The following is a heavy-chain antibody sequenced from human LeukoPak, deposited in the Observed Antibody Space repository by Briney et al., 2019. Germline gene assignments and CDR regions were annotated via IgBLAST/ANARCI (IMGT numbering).Heavy chain of an antibody. CDR1: GFTFSSYG. J-gene: IGHJ4*02. CDR3: AGGGGYFDY. D-gene: IGHD3-16*01. Sequence: PGRSLRLSCAASGFTFSSYGMHWVRQAPGKGLEWVTVISYDGNNKYYADSVKGRFTISRDNSKNTLYLQMNSLKAEDTAIYYCAGGGGYFDYWGPGTLVTVSS. CDR2: ISYDGNNK. V-gene: IGHV3-30*03.